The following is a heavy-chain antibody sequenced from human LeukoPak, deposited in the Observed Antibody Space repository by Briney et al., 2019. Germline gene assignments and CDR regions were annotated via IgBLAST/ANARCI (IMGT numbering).Heavy chain of an antibody. Sequence: PGRSLRLSCAASGFTFDDYAMHWVRHAPGKGLEWVSGISWNSGSIGCADSVKGRFTISRDNAKNSLYLQMNSLRAEDTAVYYCAKDASWSFDYWGQGTLVTVSS. J-gene: IGHJ4*02. CDR3: AKDASWSFDY. D-gene: IGHD6-13*01. CDR1: GFTFDDYA. V-gene: IGHV3-9*01. CDR2: ISWNSGSI.